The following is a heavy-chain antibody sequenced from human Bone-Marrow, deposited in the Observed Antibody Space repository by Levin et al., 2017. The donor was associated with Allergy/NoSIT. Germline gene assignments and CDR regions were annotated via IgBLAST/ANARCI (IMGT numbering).Heavy chain of an antibody. J-gene: IGHJ1*01. Sequence: SLKISCAASGFTFDDYAVHWVRQAPGKGLEWVSGISWNSGSIGYADSVKGRFTISRDNAKNSLYLQMNSLRAEDTALYYCAKDPERYCSGGSCYSFQHWGQGTLVTVSS. CDR2: ISWNSGSI. CDR1: GFTFDDYA. D-gene: IGHD2-15*01. V-gene: IGHV3-9*01. CDR3: AKDPERYCSGGSCYSFQH.